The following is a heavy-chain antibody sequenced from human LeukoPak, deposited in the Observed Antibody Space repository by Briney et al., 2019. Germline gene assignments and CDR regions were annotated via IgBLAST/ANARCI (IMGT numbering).Heavy chain of an antibody. V-gene: IGHV3-23*01. J-gene: IGHJ4*02. Sequence: PGGSLRLSCAASGFTFSSYGMSWVRQAPGKGPQWVSAITGSGGTTYYADSVKGRFTISRDNSKNTLYLQMNSLRAEDTAVYYCAKRVGDYWGQGTLVTVSS. CDR2: ITGSGGTT. CDR1: GFTFSSYG. D-gene: IGHD2-15*01. CDR3: AKRVGDY.